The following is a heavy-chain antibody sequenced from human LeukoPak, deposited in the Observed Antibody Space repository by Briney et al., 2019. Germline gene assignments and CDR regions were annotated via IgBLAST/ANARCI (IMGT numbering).Heavy chain of an antibody. D-gene: IGHD6-13*01. J-gene: IGHJ4*02. CDR3: ARDESLGYSSSWLLN. CDR1: GFTFSSYA. V-gene: IGHV3-30-3*01. CDR2: ISYDGSNK. Sequence: GGSLRLSCAASGFTFSSYAMHWVRQAPGKGPEWVAVISYDGSNKYYADSVKGRFTISRDNSKNTLYLQMNSLRAEDTAVYYCARDESLGYSSSWLLNWGQGTLVTVSS.